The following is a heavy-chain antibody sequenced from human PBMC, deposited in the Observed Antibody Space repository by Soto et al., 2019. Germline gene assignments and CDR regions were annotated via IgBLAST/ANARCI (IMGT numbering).Heavy chain of an antibody. J-gene: IGHJ4*02. V-gene: IGHV6-1*01. CDR3: ATWRFDS. CDR1: GDSVSNNNAA. Sequence: SPTLSLTCAISGDSVSNNNAAWNWIRQSPSRGLEWLGRTYYRSKWYNDYALSVKSRITVNPDTSKNQFSLHLNSVTAEDTAVYYCATWRFDSWGQGTLVTVSS. D-gene: IGHD3-16*01. CDR2: TYYRSKWYN.